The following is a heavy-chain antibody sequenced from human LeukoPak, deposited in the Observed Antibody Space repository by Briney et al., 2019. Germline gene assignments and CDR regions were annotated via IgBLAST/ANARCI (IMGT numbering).Heavy chain of an antibody. V-gene: IGHV3-7*01. CDR1: GFTFSSYW. J-gene: IGHJ4*02. CDR2: IKQDGSEK. Sequence: GGSLRLSCAASGFTFSSYWVSWVRQAPGKGLEWVANIKQDGSEKYYVDSVKGRFTISRDNAKNSLYLQMNSLRAEDTAVYYCARVQGYYYASGSSYYFDYWGQGTLVTVSS. D-gene: IGHD3-10*01. CDR3: ARVQGYYYASGSSYYFDY.